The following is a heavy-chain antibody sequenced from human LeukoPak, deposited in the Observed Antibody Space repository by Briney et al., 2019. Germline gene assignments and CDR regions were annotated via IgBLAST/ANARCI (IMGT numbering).Heavy chain of an antibody. CDR2: IYPGDSDT. V-gene: IGHV5-51*01. CDR1: GYSFTSYW. Sequence: KPGESLKISCKGSGYSFTSYWIGWVRQMPGKGLEWMGIIYPGDSDTRYSPSFQGQVTISADKSISTAYLQWGSLKASDTAMYYCARHDMGDFWSGYYTGTDWFDPWGQGTLVTVSS. D-gene: IGHD3-3*01. CDR3: ARHDMGDFWSGYYTGTDWFDP. J-gene: IGHJ5*02.